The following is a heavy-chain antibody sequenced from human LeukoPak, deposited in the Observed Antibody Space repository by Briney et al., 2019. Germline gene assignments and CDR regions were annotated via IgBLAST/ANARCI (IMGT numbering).Heavy chain of an antibody. CDR3: AKARYSGYDTRGVVDF. D-gene: IGHD5-12*01. Sequence: GGSLRLSCAASGFTFSSYGMHWVRHAPGKGLEWVAVISYDGSNKYYADSVKGRFTISRDNSKNTLYLQMNSLRAEDTAVYYCAKARYSGYDTRGVVDFWGQGTLVTVSS. V-gene: IGHV3-30*18. CDR1: GFTFSSYG. CDR2: ISYDGSNK. J-gene: IGHJ4*02.